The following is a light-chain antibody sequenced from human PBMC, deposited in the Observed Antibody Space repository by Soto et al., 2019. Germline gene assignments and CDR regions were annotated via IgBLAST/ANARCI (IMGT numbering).Light chain of an antibody. CDR3: SSKRGSTGV. CDR1: SSDVGGYDY. V-gene: IGLV2-14*01. CDR2: DVS. Sequence: QSVLTQPASVSGSPGQTITICCTGTSSDVGGYDYVSWHQQHPGKAPKLMIYDVSKRPSGVSNRFSGSKSGNTASLTISGLQAEDEADYYCSSKRGSTGVFGTGTKVTVL. J-gene: IGLJ1*01.